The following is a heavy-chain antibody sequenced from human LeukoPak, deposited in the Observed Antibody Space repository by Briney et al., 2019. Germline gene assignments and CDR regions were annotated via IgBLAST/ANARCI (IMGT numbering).Heavy chain of an antibody. CDR3: AKGGTYSSSWYFDY. V-gene: IGHV3-23*01. D-gene: IGHD6-13*01. J-gene: IGHJ4*02. Sequence: PGGSLRLSCAASGFTFSTYAVNWVRQAPGKGLEWVSTISGSGDSTYYADSVKGRFTISRDNAKNSLYLQMNSLRAEDTALYYCAKGGTYSSSWYFDYWGQGTLVTVPS. CDR1: GFTFSTYA. CDR2: ISGSGDST.